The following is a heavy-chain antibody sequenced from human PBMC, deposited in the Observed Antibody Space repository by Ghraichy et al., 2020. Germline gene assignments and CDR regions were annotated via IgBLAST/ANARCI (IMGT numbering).Heavy chain of an antibody. D-gene: IGHD5-12*01. J-gene: IGHJ3*02. Sequence: SETLSLTCTVSGGSISSGGYYWTWIRQHPGKGLEWIGSIYYSGSTYYNPSLKSRVTISVDTSKNQFSLKLSSVTAADTAVYYCATTGYAEEFAFDIWGQGTMVTVSS. CDR2: IYYSGST. CDR1: GGSISSGGYY. V-gene: IGHV4-31*03. CDR3: ATTGYAEEFAFDI.